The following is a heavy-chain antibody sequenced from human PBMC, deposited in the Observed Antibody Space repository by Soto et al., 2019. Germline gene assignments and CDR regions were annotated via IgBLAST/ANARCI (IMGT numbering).Heavy chain of an antibody. CDR1: GFSLSTSGMC. Sequence: SGPTLVNPTQTLTLTCTFSGFSLSTSGMCVSWIRQPPGKALEWLARIDWHDDKYYSTSLKTRLTISKDTSKNQVVLTMTNMDPVDTATYYCAGVVVTDFYYYGMDVWGQGTTVTVSS. D-gene: IGHD2-21*02. J-gene: IGHJ6*02. V-gene: IGHV2-70*11. CDR3: AGVVVTDFYYYGMDV. CDR2: IDWHDDK.